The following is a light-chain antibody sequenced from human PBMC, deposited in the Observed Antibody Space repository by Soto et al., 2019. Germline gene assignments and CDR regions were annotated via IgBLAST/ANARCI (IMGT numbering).Light chain of an antibody. V-gene: IGLV2-14*01. CDR2: AVS. J-gene: IGLJ2*01. CDR3: SSYTSSSTLVV. Sequence: QSALTQPASVSGSPGQSVTISCPGTSSNVGGHNYVSWYQQHPGKAPKLMIYAVSNRPSGVSNRFSGSKSGNTASLTISGRQAEDEADYYCSSYTSSSTLVVFGGGTKLTVL. CDR1: SSNVGGHNY.